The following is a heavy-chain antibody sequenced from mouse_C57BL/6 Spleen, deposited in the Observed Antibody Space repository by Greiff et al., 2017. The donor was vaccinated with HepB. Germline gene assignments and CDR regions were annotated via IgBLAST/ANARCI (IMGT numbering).Heavy chain of an antibody. CDR3: ARRAIPYYYGSSYAMDY. V-gene: IGHV1-72*01. D-gene: IGHD1-1*01. Sequence: VQLQQPGAELVKPGASVKLSCKASGYTFTSYWMHWVKQRPGRGLEWIGRIDPNSGGTKYNEKFKSKATLTVDKPSSTAYMQLSSLTSADSAVYYCARRAIPYYYGSSYAMDYWGQGTSVTVSS. CDR2: IDPNSGGT. CDR1: GYTFTSYW. J-gene: IGHJ4*01.